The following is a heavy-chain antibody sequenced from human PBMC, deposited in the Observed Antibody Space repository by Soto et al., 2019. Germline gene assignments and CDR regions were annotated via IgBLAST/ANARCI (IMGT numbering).Heavy chain of an antibody. D-gene: IGHD2-15*01. CDR2: ISHDGKNT. CDR1: GFTISNNA. Sequence: GGSLRLSCEASGFTISNNAMHWVRQAPGKGLEWVAVISHDGKNTYYADSVKGRVTISRDKSGDTLFLQLSSLRVEDTAVYFCARDRYCSGGICDRRPVAFDYWGQGTLVTVSS. J-gene: IGHJ4*02. V-gene: IGHV3-30*15. CDR3: ARDRYCSGGICDRRPVAFDY.